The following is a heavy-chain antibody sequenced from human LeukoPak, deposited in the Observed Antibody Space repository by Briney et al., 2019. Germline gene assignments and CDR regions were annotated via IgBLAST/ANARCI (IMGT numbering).Heavy chain of an antibody. CDR2: ISGSGGST. CDR1: GFAFSSSA. V-gene: IGHV3-23*01. CDR3: ARDSSYSSGWFNKQFDY. Sequence: GGSLRLSCAASGFAFSSSAMSWVRQAPGKGLEWVSSISGSGGSTYYADSVKGRFTISRDNSKNTLYLQMNSLRAEDTAVYYCARDSSYSSGWFNKQFDYWGQGTLVTVSS. J-gene: IGHJ4*02. D-gene: IGHD6-19*01.